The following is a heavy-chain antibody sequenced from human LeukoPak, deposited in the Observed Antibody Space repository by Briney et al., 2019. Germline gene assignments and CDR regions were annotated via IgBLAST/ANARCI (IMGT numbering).Heavy chain of an antibody. Sequence: GGSLRLSCTASGFTFDDYAMHWVRQAPGKGLEWVSSISTSSTYIYYADSVKGRFTISRDNAKNSLYLQMNSLRAEDTAVYYCARDPPFIIGTTFSDYWGQGTLVTVSS. V-gene: IGHV3-21*01. CDR3: ARDPPFIIGTTFSDY. J-gene: IGHJ4*02. D-gene: IGHD1-20*01. CDR2: ISTSSTYI. CDR1: GFTFDDYA.